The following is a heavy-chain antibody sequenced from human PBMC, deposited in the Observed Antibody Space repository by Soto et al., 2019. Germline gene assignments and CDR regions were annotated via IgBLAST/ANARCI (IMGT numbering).Heavy chain of an antibody. V-gene: IGHV3-74*01. J-gene: IGHJ4*02. CDR1: GFTFSTYW. CDR2: INSAGTST. D-gene: IGHD1-26*01. Sequence: PVGSLRLSCAASGFTFSTYWIHWVRQAPGKGLVWVSRINSAGTSTTYADSVKGRLTISRDNSKNTLYLQMNSLRAEDTAVYYCAKGGLVGGIDYWGQGTLVTFSS. CDR3: AKGGLVGGIDY.